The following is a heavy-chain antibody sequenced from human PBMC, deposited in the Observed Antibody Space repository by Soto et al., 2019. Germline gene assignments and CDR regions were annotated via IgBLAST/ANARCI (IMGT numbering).Heavy chain of an antibody. D-gene: IGHD4-4*01. J-gene: IGHJ6*02. CDR2: IKEDGSEK. CDR1: RFTFSSYW. Sequence: GGSLRLSCAASRFTFSSYWMSWVRQAPGKGLEWVANIKEDGSEKYYVDSVKGRFTISRDNAKNSLYLQMNSPRVEDTAVYYCARVPTTVTTPGMDVWGQGTTVTVSS. V-gene: IGHV3-7*01. CDR3: ARVPTTVTTPGMDV.